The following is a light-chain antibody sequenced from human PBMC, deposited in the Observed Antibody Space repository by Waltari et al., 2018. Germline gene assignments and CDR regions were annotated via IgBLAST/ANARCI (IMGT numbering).Light chain of an antibody. CDR3: QKYESLPAT. CDR2: HAS. CDR1: QSVRIV. V-gene: IGKV3-20*01. J-gene: IGKJ1*01. Sequence: EIVLTQSPGTLSLSPGERATLSCRASQSVRIVLAWNQEKPGQLPRLLIYHASSRAAGIPDRCSGSGSGTDFSLTISRLGPEDVAVYYCQKYESLPATFGQGTKVEIK.